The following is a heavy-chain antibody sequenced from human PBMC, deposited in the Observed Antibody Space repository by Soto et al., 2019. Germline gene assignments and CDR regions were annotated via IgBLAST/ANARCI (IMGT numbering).Heavy chain of an antibody. CDR1: GYTFTSYG. Sequence: QVQLVQSGDEVKKPGASVKVSCKTSGYTFTSYGISWVRQAPGQGLEWMGWISAYTGNTNYAQKRQGRVTMTTDTSTSKAYMELRSLRSDDTGVYYCARVLLEGWYYYGMDVWGQGTTVTVSS. V-gene: IGHV1-18*04. CDR3: ARVLLEGWYYYGMDV. CDR2: ISAYTGNT. J-gene: IGHJ6*02. D-gene: IGHD1-1*01.